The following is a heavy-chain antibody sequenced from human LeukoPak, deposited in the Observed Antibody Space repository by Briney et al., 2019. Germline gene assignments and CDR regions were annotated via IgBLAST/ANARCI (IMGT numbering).Heavy chain of an antibody. CDR2: LIVRSGAT. CDR3: AKGAYDDIEIAYFDY. V-gene: IGHV3-23*01. Sequence: GGSLRLSCAASGFTLRNYATNWVRQAPGKRLEWVAVLIVRSGATAYAASVNGRFTISRDSSTNTLFLQMSSLIAEDTAIYYCAKGAYDDIEIAYFDYWGQGALVTVSS. CDR1: GFTLRNYA. J-gene: IGHJ4*02. D-gene: IGHD4-17*01.